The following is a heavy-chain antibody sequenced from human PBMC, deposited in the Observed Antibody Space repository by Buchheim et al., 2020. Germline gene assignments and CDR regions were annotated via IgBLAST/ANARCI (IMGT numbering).Heavy chain of an antibody. CDR3: ARVRITVMYNWFDP. J-gene: IGHJ5*02. CDR2: IYTSGST. Sequence: QVQLQESGPGLVKPSQTLSLTCTVSGGSISSGSYYWSWIRQPAGKGLEWIGRIYTSGSTNYNPSLKSRVTISVDTSKNQFSLKLSSVTAADTAVYYCARVRITVMYNWFDPWGQGTL. CDR1: GGSISSGSYY. D-gene: IGHD4-17*01. V-gene: IGHV4-61*02.